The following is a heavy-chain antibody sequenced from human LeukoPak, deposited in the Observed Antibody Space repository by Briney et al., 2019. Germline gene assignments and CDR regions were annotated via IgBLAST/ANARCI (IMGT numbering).Heavy chain of an antibody. D-gene: IGHD5-18*01. V-gene: IGHV3-53*05. CDR2: IYSGGST. CDR3: AREPTGVDTLDY. J-gene: IGHJ4*02. Sequence: GGSLRLSCAASGFTVSSNYMSWVRQAPGKGLEWVSVIYSGGSTYYADSVKGRFTISRDNSKNTLYLQMNSLRAEDTAVYYCAREPTGVDTLDYWGQGTLVTVSS. CDR1: GFTVSSNY.